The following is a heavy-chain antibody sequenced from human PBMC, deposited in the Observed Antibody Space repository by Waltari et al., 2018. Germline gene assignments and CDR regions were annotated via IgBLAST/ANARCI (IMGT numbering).Heavy chain of an antibody. D-gene: IGHD4-17*01. V-gene: IGHV3-7*01. CDR3: ARESTASNEGV. CDR1: GFNLRNYW. Sequence: EEQVVEPGGGFVQPGGLLRLSCEGSGFNLRNYWMSWVRQAQGKGLEWVANIRRDGSQANYVDSVKGRFTISRDNAKKSLYLQMNSLRAEDTGVYYCARESTASNEGVWGQGTLVTVSS. J-gene: IGHJ4*02. CDR2: IRRDGSQA.